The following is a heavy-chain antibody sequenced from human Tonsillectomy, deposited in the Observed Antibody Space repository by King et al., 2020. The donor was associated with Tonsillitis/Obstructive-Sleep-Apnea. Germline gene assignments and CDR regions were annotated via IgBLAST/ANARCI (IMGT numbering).Heavy chain of an antibody. CDR1: GGSFSDDS. D-gene: IGHD3-22*01. CDR3: ARDPRDSSGDYYAAFDI. V-gene: IGHV4-34*01. J-gene: IGHJ3*02. Sequence: QVQLQQWGAGLLKPSETLSLTCAVSGGSFSDDSWTWIRQPPGKGLEWIGEINHSGGTNYNPSLKSRVTISVDTSNNQFSLKVTSVTAADTAVYYCARDPRDSSGDYYAAFDIWGQGTLVTVSS. CDR2: INHSGGT.